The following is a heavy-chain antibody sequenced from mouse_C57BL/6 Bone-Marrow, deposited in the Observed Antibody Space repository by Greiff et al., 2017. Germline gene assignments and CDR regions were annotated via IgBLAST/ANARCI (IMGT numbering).Heavy chain of an antibody. CDR2: IYPRSGNT. D-gene: IGHD2-3*01. CDR1: GYTFTSYG. V-gene: IGHV1-81*01. CDR3: ARSGGWLLRDFDY. J-gene: IGHJ2*01. Sequence: QVQLQQSGAELARPGASVKLSCKASGYTFTSYGISWVKQRTGQGLEWIGEIYPRSGNTYYNEKFKGKATLTADKSSSTAYMALRSLTSEDSAVYFCARSGGWLLRDFDYWGQGTTLTVSS.